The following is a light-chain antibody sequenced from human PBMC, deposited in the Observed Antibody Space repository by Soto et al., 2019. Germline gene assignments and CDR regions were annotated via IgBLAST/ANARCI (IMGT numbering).Light chain of an antibody. CDR3: QQLNNYPRT. Sequence: IQLTQSPSSLSASAGDRVTITCRASQGISSYLAWYQQKPGKAPKILIYAASTLQSGVPSRLSGSGSGTDFTLTISRLQPEDFATYYCQQLNNYPRTFGQGTKVDIK. J-gene: IGKJ1*01. CDR2: AAS. V-gene: IGKV1-9*01. CDR1: QGISSY.